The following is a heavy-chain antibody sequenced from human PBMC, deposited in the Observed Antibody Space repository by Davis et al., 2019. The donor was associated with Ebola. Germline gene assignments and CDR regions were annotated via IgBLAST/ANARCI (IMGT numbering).Heavy chain of an antibody. CDR2: MNPNTGNT. V-gene: IGHV1-8*01. Sequence: ASVKVSCKASGYTFTSYDINWVRQATGQGLEWMGWMNPNTGNTGYAQKFQGRVTMTRNTSISTAYMEFYTLRSEDTAVYYCARVPPPTSRNALDIWGQGTMVTVSS. D-gene: IGHD1-14*01. J-gene: IGHJ3*02. CDR3: ARVPPPTSRNALDI. CDR1: GYTFTSYD.